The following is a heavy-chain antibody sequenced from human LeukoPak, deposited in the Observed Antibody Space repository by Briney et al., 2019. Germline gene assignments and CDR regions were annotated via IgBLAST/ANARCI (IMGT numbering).Heavy chain of an antibody. CDR3: ARGGSGSHYSPFDY. Sequence: GASVKVSCKASGYPFTNYYIHWVRKAPGQGLEWMGIINPSSGSTGYAQKFQDRVTMTGDTSTSTLYLELSSLWSEDTAVYYCARGGSGSHYSPFDYWGQGTLVTVSS. CDR1: GYPFTNYY. D-gene: IGHD3-10*01. V-gene: IGHV1-46*01. CDR2: INPSSGST. J-gene: IGHJ4*02.